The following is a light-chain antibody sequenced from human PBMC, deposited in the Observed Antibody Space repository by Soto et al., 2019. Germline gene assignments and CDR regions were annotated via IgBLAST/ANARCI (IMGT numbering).Light chain of an antibody. Sequence: QSVLTQPASVSGSPGQSIAISCTGTSSVVGSYDLVSWYQQHPGKAPKLMIYEVTKRPSGISSRFSGSKSGNTASLTISGLRAEDDADYYCCSSAGGGTYVFGTGTKVTVL. CDR2: EVT. V-gene: IGLV2-23*02. J-gene: IGLJ1*01. CDR1: SSVVGSYDL. CDR3: CSSAGGGTYV.